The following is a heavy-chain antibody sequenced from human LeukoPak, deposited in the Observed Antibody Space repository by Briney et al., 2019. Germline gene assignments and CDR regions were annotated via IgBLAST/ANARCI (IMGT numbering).Heavy chain of an antibody. D-gene: IGHD6-13*01. CDR3: ARDGGGAAAAKSVGYYGMDV. CDR1: GYSISGGYY. J-gene: IGHJ6*02. V-gene: IGHV4-38-2*02. Sequence: PSETLSLTCTVSGYSISGGYYWGWIRPPPGKGLEWIGSIYHSGSTYYNLSLKSRVTISVDTSKNQFSLKLSSVTAADTAVYYCARDGGGAAAAKSVGYYGMDVWGQGTTATVSS. CDR2: IYHSGST.